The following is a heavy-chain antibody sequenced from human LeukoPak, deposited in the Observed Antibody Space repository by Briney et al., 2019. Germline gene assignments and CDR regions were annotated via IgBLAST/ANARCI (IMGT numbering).Heavy chain of an antibody. CDR3: ARERALAGTVSFGY. Sequence: PSETLSLTCTVSGGSISSYYWSWIRQPPGKGLEWIGYTYYSGSTNYNPSLKSRVTISVDTSKNQFSLKLSSVTAADTAVYYCARERALAGTVSFGYWGQGTLVTVSS. J-gene: IGHJ4*02. V-gene: IGHV4-59*01. CDR1: GGSISSYY. D-gene: IGHD6-19*01. CDR2: TYYSGST.